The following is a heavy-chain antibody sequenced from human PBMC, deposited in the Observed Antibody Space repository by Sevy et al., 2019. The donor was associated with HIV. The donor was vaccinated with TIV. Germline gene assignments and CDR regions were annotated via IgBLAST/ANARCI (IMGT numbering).Heavy chain of an antibody. CDR1: GFTFSSYA. J-gene: IGHJ4*02. Sequence: GGSLILSCAASGFTFSSYAMSWVRQAPGKGLEWVSAISGSGGSTYYADSVKGRFTISRDNSKNTLYLQMNSLRAEDTAVYYCAKDVAFMMGGYFDYWGQGTLVTVSS. CDR3: AKDVAFMMGGYFDY. D-gene: IGHD3-16*01. CDR2: ISGSGGST. V-gene: IGHV3-23*01.